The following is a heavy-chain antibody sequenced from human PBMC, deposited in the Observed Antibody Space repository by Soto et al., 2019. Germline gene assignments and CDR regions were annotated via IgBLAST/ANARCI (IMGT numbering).Heavy chain of an antibody. CDR2: IYYSGST. CDR1: GGSVSSGSYY. V-gene: IGHV4-61*01. J-gene: IGHJ5*02. CDR3: AREFYYYDSSGYYWFDP. Sequence: QVQLQESGPGLVKPSETLSLTCTVSGGSVSSGSYYWSWIRQPPGKGLEWIGYIYYSGSTNYNPSLKSRVTISVDTSKNQFSLKLSSVTAADTAVYYCAREFYYYDSSGYYWFDPWGQGTLVTVS. D-gene: IGHD3-22*01.